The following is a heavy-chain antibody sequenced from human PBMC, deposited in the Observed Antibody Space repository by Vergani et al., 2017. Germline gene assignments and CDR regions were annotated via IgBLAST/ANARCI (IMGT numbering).Heavy chain of an antibody. CDR2: ISSSGSTI. J-gene: IGHJ5*02. V-gene: IGHV3-48*03. CDR3: ARDYGSGPPQSRRLLYDIGWFDP. Sequence: EVQLVESGGGLVQPGGSLRLSCAASGFTFSSYEMNWVRQAPGKGLEWVSYISSSGSTIYYADSVKGRFTISRDNAKNSLYLQMNSLRAEDTAVYYCARDYGSGPPQSRRLLYDIGWFDPWGQGTLVTVSS. D-gene: IGHD3-10*01. CDR1: GFTFSSYE.